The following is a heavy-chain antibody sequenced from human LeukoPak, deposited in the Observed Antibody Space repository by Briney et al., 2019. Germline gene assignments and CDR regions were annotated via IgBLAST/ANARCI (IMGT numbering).Heavy chain of an antibody. D-gene: IGHD4-17*01. V-gene: IGHV4-34*01. CDR2: INHSGST. Sequence: SETLSLTCAVYGGSFSGYYWSWIRQPPGKGLEWIGEINHSGSTNYNPSLKSRVTISVDTSKNQFSLKLSSVTAEDTAVYYCARDWGGGYGDHYFDYWGQGTLVTVSS. CDR3: ARDWGGGYGDHYFDY. CDR1: GGSFSGYY. J-gene: IGHJ4*02.